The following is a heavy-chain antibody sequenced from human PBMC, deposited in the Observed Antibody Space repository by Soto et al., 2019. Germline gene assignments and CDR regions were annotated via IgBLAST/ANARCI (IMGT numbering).Heavy chain of an antibody. J-gene: IGHJ4*02. CDR3: ARDRSNPHSYDSTAYYFFDY. D-gene: IGHD3-22*01. V-gene: IGHV3-7*01. CDR2: IMQDGSEK. CDR1: GFTFSCFL. Sequence: GGSLRLSCAASGFTFSCFLMSWVRQAPGKGLEWVANIMQDGSEKYYVDSVKGRFTISRDNAKNTLYLQMNSLRAEDTAVYYCARDRSNPHSYDSTAYYFFDYWGQGALVTVSS.